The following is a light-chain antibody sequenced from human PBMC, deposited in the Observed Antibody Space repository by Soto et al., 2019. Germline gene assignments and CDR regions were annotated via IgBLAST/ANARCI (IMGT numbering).Light chain of an antibody. CDR3: QQCDGSRRLT. J-gene: IGKJ4*01. CDR2: GAS. CDR1: QSVSSSY. Sequence: EIVLTQSPGTLSLSPGERATLSCRASQSVSSSYLAWYQQKPGQAPRLLIYGASSRATGVPDRFSGSGSGTDFTLTISRLEPEDFAVYYCQQCDGSRRLTCGGGTNLEIK. V-gene: IGKV3-20*01.